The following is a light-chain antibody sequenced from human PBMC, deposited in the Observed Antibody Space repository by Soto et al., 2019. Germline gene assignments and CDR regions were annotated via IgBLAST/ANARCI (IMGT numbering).Light chain of an antibody. CDR2: GAS. CDR3: QQHINWPLT. CDR1: QSVSSY. J-gene: IGKJ4*01. Sequence: EIMLTQSPATLSLSPGERATLSCMASQSVSSYLAWYQQKPGQAPRLLISGASTRATGIPARFSGSGSGADFTLTISSLEPEDFALYYCQQHINWPLTFGGGTKVDIK. V-gene: IGKV3-11*01.